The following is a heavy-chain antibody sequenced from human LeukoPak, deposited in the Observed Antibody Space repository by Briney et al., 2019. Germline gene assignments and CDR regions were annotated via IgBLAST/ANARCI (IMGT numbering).Heavy chain of an antibody. CDR1: GLTLSSNW. CDR2: IKEDGSQK. V-gene: IGHV3-7*05. CDR3: AREALYGGNRGLDY. D-gene: IGHD4/OR15-4a*01. J-gene: IGHJ4*02. Sequence: GGSLRLSCVASGLTLSSNWMGWVRQAPGKGLEWVATIKEDGSQKYYVGSVKGRFTISRDNAMYSLYLQMNSLRAEDTAVYYCAREALYGGNRGLDYWGQGILVTVPS.